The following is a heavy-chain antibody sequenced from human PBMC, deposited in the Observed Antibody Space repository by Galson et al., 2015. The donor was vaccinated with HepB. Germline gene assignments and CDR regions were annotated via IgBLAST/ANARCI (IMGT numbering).Heavy chain of an antibody. Sequence: SVKVSCKASGGTFSSYAISWVRQAPGQGLEWMGGIIPIFGTANYAQKFQGRVTITADESTSTAYMELSSLRSEDTAVYYCARTRHDRFNYFDYWGQGTLVTVSS. V-gene: IGHV1-69*13. D-gene: IGHD3-22*01. J-gene: IGHJ4*02. CDR1: GGTFSSYA. CDR2: IIPIFGTA. CDR3: ARTRHDRFNYFDY.